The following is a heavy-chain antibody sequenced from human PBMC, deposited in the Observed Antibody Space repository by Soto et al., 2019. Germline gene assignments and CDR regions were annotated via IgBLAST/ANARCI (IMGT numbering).Heavy chain of an antibody. CDR1: GGSFSGFY. D-gene: IGHD2-21*02. J-gene: IGHJ6*02. Sequence: PSETLSLTCAVSGGSFSGFYWTWIRQPPGEGLEWIGEINHSGTTNFNPSLRSRLTISLGSSKKYFSLKLTSMTAADAAVYYCARADRTLVTSYGLDVWGQGTTVTVSS. V-gene: IGHV4-34*01. CDR3: ARADRTLVTSYGLDV. CDR2: INHSGTT.